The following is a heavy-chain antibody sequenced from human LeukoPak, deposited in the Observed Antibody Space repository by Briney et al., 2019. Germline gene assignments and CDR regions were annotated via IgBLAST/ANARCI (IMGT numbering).Heavy chain of an antibody. CDR2: INPSGGRT. V-gene: IGHV1-46*01. CDR3: ARDYYGGHNLYNFDF. CDR1: GYTFTNYY. D-gene: IGHD3-10*01. Sequence: VASVTVSFKASGYTFTNYYIHWVRQAPGQGLEWMGMINPSGGRTTYAKKFQGRVTMTRDTSTNTVYTELSSLRSDDTAVYYCARDYYGGHNLYNFDFWGQGTRVIVSS. J-gene: IGHJ4*02.